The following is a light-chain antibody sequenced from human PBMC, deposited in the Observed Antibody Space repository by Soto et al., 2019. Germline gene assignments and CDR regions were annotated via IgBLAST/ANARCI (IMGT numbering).Light chain of an antibody. V-gene: IGKV4-1*01. CDR1: QSVLYSSNNKNY. CDR2: WAS. CDR3: QQYYSSPLT. J-gene: IGKJ4*01. Sequence: IVMIQSPDSLAVSLGERATINCKSSQSVLYSSNNKNYLAWYQQKPGQPPKLLIYWASTRESGVPDRFSGSGSGTDFTLTISSLQAEDVAAYYCQQYYSSPLTFGGGTKVEIK.